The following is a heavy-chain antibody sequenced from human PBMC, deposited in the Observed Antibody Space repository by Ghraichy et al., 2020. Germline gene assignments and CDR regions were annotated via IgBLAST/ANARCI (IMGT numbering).Heavy chain of an antibody. D-gene: IGHD1-26*01. CDR2: ISYDGSAQ. V-gene: IGHV3-30*18. CDR1: GFTFRNYG. Sequence: LSLTCVASGFTFRNYGMHWVRQAPGKGLEWVAVISYDGSAQYYADSVKGRSTISRDNSKNTLYLQINSLRPEDTAVYYCAKEGFSRVSDWHFDLWGRGTLVTVSS. CDR3: AKEGFSRVSDWHFDL. J-gene: IGHJ2*01.